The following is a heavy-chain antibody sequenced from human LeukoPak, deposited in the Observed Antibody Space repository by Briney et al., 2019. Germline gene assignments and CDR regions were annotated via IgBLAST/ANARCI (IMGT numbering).Heavy chain of an antibody. Sequence: PSETLSLTCTVSGGSISSGSYYWSWIRQPAGKGLEWIGRIYTSGSTNYNPSLKSRVTLSGDTSKNQFSLKLTSVTATDTAVYYCARDPAAAGAFDYWGQGTLVTVSS. CDR1: GGSISSGSYY. D-gene: IGHD6-13*01. CDR2: IYTSGST. CDR3: ARDPAAAGAFDY. J-gene: IGHJ4*02. V-gene: IGHV4-61*02.